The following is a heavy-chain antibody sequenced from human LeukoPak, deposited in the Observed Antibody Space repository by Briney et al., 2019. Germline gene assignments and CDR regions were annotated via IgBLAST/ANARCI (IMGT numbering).Heavy chain of an antibody. CDR3: AKDLGAVAGNYLDY. Sequence: GGSLRLSCAASGFTFSSYWMNWARQAPGKGLEWVSAISGSGGSTYYTDSVKGRFTISRDNSKNTLSLQMNSLRAEDTAVYYCAKDLGAVAGNYLDYWGQGTLVTVSS. V-gene: IGHV3-23*01. D-gene: IGHD6-19*01. CDR1: GFTFSSYW. J-gene: IGHJ4*02. CDR2: ISGSGGST.